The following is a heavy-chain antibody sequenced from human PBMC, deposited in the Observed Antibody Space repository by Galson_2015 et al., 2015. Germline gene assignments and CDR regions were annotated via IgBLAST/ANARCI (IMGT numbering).Heavy chain of an antibody. CDR3: ATDGSYYDY. CDR1: GFTFSSYG. D-gene: IGHD1-26*01. Sequence: SLRLSCAASGFTFSSYGMHWVRQAPGKGLEWVAVISYDGGNKYYADSVKGRFTISRDNSKNTLYLQMNSLRAEDTAVYHCATDGSYYDYWGQGTLVTVSS. CDR2: ISYDGGNK. J-gene: IGHJ4*02. V-gene: IGHV3-30*03.